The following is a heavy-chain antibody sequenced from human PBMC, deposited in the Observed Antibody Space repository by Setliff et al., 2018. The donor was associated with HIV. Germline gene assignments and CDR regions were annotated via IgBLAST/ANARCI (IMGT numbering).Heavy chain of an antibody. V-gene: IGHV1-69*05. J-gene: IGHJ4*02. D-gene: IGHD5-12*01. CDR1: GGTFSSYA. CDR3: ARGKTWLRFLDY. Sequence: VSCKASGGTFSSYAISWVRQAPGQGLEWMGGIIPIFGTANYAQKFQGRVTITTDESTSTAYMGLSSLRSEDTAVYYCARGKTWLRFLDYWGQGTLVTV. CDR2: IIPIFGTA.